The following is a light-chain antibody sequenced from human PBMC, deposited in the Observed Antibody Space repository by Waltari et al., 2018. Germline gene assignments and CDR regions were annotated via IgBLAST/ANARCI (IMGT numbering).Light chain of an antibody. J-gene: IGLJ1*01. V-gene: IGLV2-23*02. CDR3: CSYAGSGTYV. Sequence: QSALTQPASVSGTPGPSITISCTGTNSDVGNYNLVSWYQHHPGEAPKLMICEVIKRPSGVSNRFSGSKSGNTASLTIPGLQAEDEADYYCCSYAGSGTYVFGTGTKVTVL. CDR1: NSDVGNYNL. CDR2: EVI.